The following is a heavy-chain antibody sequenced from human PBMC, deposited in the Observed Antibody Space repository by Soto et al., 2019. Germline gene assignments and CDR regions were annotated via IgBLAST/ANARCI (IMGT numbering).Heavy chain of an antibody. CDR2: IIPIFGTA. CDR3: ARDLACGSYFTDDAFDI. J-gene: IGHJ3*02. V-gene: IGHV1-69*01. D-gene: IGHD1-26*01. CDR1: GGTFSSYA. Sequence: QVQLVQSGAEVKKPGSSVKVSCKASGGTFSSYAISWVRQAPGQGLEWMGGIIPIFGTANYAQKFQGRVTITADESTSTAYMELSSLRSEDTAVYYCARDLACGSYFTDDAFDIWGQGTMVTVSS.